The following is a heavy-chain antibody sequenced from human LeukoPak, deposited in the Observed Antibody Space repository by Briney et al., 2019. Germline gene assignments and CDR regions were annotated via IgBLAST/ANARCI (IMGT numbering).Heavy chain of an antibody. V-gene: IGHV3-48*01. D-gene: IGHD3-22*01. Sequence: GGSLRLSCAASGFTFSSYSMDWVRQAPGKGLEWVSYISSSSSTIYYADSVKGRFTISRDNAKNSLYLQMNSLRAEDTAVYYCAKDLYYYDSSGYYLEGAFDYWGQGTLVTVSS. CDR3: AKDLYYYDSSGYYLEGAFDY. J-gene: IGHJ4*02. CDR2: ISSSSSTI. CDR1: GFTFSSYS.